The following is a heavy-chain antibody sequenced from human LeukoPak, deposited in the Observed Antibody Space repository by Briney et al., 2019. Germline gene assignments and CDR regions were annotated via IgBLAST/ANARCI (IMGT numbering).Heavy chain of an antibody. CDR1: GFTFSSYE. Sequence: PGGSLRLSCAASGFTFSSYEMNWVRQAPGKGXXXXXXXXXXXXXXYYADSVKGRFTISRDNAKNSLYLQMNSLRAEDTAVYYCARDSSNTLPAAISYYYYGMDVWGQGTTVTVSS. V-gene: IGHV3-48*03. J-gene: IGHJ6*02. CDR2: XXXXXXXX. CDR3: ARDSSNTLPAAISYYYYGMDV. D-gene: IGHD2-2*01.